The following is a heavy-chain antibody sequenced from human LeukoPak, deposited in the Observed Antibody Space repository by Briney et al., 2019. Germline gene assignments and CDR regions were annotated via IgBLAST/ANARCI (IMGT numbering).Heavy chain of an antibody. CDR1: GHRFSTKW. D-gene: IGHD2-2*02. Sequence: GESLKISCKDSGHRFSTKWIGWVRQMPGKGLEWTGIIYPGNSDTRYSPSFQGQVTISADTANTTAYLQWSSLKASDTAMYYCASPDRRRTSLYIFDIWGQGTRVTVSS. J-gene: IGHJ3*02. V-gene: IGHV5-51*01. CDR3: ASPDRRRTSLYIFDI. CDR2: IYPGNSDT.